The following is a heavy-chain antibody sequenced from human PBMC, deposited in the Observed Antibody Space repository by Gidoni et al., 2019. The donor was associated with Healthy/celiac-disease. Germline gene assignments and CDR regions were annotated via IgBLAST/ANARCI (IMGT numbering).Heavy chain of an antibody. J-gene: IGHJ4*02. CDR2: IWDEGSNI. CDR3: ARGGIHSSGWLPPDY. CDR1: GFTFSSYG. D-gene: IGHD6-19*01. Sequence: QVQLVESGGGVVQPGWSLRLSCAASGFTFSSYGMHWVRQAPDRGLEWVAVIWDEGSNIYYADSVKGRFTIARDNSKNTLYLQMNSRRAEDTAVYYCARGGIHSSGWLPPDYWGQGTLVTVSS. V-gene: IGHV3-33*01.